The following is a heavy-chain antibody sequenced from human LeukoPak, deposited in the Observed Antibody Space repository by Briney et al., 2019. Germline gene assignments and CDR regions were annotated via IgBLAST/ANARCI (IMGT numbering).Heavy chain of an antibody. CDR1: GYTFTGYY. D-gene: IGHD3-3*01. V-gene: IGHV1-2*02. J-gene: IGHJ4*02. CDR3: ARADDFWSGPPADY. Sequence: ASVKVSCKASGYTFTGYYMHWVRQAPGRGLEWMGWINPNSGGTNYAQKFRGRVTMTRDTSISTAYMELSRLRSDDTAVYYCARADDFWSGPPADYWGQGTLVTVSS. CDR2: INPNSGGT.